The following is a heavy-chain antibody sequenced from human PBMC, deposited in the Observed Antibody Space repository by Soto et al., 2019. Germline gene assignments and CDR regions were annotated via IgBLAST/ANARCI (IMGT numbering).Heavy chain of an antibody. V-gene: IGHV4-30-4*01. CDR2: IYYSGNT. Sequence: NPSETLSLTCTVSGGSISSGDYYWSWIRQPPGKGLEWIGYIYYSGNTYSNPSLKSRIIISVDTSKNQFSLKLSSVTAADTAVYYCASVVRYYYDNSGHDAFDIWGQGTMVTVSS. CDR3: ASVVRYYYDNSGHDAFDI. CDR1: GGSISSGDYY. J-gene: IGHJ3*02. D-gene: IGHD3-22*01.